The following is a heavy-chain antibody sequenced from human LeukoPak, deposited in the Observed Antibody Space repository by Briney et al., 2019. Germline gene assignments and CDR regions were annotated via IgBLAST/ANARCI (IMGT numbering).Heavy chain of an antibody. CDR3: ARDDNYNPLVH. Sequence: GASVKVSCKASGYTFTTYAIHWVRQAPGQRLEWMGWINTGNGNTKYSQKFQGRVTITRDTSASTAYMELASLRSDDTAVYYCARDDNYNPLVHWGQGTLVTVSS. J-gene: IGHJ4*02. V-gene: IGHV1-3*04. D-gene: IGHD1-1*01. CDR1: GYTFTTYA. CDR2: INTGNGNT.